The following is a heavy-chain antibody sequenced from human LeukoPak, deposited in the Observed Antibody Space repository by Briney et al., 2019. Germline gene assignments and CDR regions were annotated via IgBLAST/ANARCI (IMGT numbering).Heavy chain of an antibody. Sequence: GGSLRLSCAASGFTFSSYAMSWVRQAPGKGLEWVSIISSSSSYIHYADSVKGRFTVSRDNAKSSLFLQMNSLRAEDTAVYYCARDNDYTNYYWGQGILVTVSS. CDR2: ISSSSSYI. J-gene: IGHJ4*02. CDR1: GFTFSSYA. D-gene: IGHD4-11*01. CDR3: ARDNDYTNYY. V-gene: IGHV3-21*01.